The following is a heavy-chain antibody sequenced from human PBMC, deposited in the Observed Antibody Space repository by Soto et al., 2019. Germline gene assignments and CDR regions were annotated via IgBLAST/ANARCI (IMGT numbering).Heavy chain of an antibody. CDR2: INAGNGNT. CDR3: ARDSRFLEWFIGHYYYGMDV. D-gene: IGHD3-3*01. J-gene: IGHJ6*02. CDR1: GYTFTSYA. V-gene: IGHV1-3*01. Sequence: ASVKVSCRASGYTFTSYAMHWVRQAPGQRLEWMGWINAGNGNTKYSQKFQGRVTITRDTSASTAYMELSSLRSEDTAVYYCARDSRFLEWFIGHYYYGMDVWGQGTTVTVSS.